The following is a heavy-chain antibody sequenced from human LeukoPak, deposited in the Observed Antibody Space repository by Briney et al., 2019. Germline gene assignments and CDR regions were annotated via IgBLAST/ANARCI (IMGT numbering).Heavy chain of an antibody. Sequence: GGSLRLSCAASGFTFSNYWMHWVRQAPGKGLVWVSRINSDGTSTSYADSVKGRFTISRDNAKNTLYLQMNILRAEDTAVYYCARDRPCSGGSCYFGTTTLDYWGQGTLVTVSS. CDR1: GFTFSNYW. J-gene: IGHJ4*02. V-gene: IGHV3-74*01. CDR2: INSDGTST. D-gene: IGHD2-15*01. CDR3: ARDRPCSGGSCYFGTTTLDY.